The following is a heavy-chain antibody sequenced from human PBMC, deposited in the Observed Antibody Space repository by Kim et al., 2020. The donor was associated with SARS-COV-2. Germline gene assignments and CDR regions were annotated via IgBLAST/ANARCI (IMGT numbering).Heavy chain of an antibody. J-gene: IGHJ6*02. CDR3: ARDRGDYGDGARLPSYGMDV. CDR2: IIPIFGTA. D-gene: IGHD4-17*01. V-gene: IGHV1-69*13. CDR1: GGTFSSYA. Sequence: SVKVSCKASGGTFSSYAISWVRQAPGQGLEWMGGIIPIFGTANYAQKFQGRVTITADESTSTAYMELSSLRSEDTAVYYCARDRGDYGDGARLPSYGMDVWGQGTTVTVSS.